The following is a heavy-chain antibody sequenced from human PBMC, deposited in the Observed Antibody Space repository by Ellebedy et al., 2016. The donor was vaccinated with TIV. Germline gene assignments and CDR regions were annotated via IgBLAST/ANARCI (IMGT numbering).Heavy chain of an antibody. J-gene: IGHJ4*02. CDR2: IKEDGSEK. CDR1: GFTFNNYW. D-gene: IGHD2/OR15-2a*01. CDR3: AKNRASLDH. Sequence: PGGSLRLSCIASGFTFNNYWMTWVRQAPGKGLECVANIKEDGSEKNYVDSVKGRFTISRDNAKNSLYLQMNSLRAEDTAIYYCAKNRASLDHWGQGTLVTVSS. V-gene: IGHV3-7*03.